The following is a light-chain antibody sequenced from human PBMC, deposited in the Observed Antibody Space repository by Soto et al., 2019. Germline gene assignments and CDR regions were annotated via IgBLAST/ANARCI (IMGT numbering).Light chain of an antibody. J-gene: IGKJ4*01. CDR2: YAS. CDR3: QKYNSYPLT. Sequence: DIQMTQSPSTLSASVGDRVTITCRASQSISSWLAWYQQKPGKAPKLLLYYASSLESGVPSRFSGSGSGTEFTLTISSLQPDDFATYYCQKYNSYPLTFGGGNKVEIK. CDR1: QSISSW. V-gene: IGKV1-5*01.